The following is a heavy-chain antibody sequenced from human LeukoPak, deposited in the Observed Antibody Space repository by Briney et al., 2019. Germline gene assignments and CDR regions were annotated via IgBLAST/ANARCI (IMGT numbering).Heavy chain of an antibody. CDR2: IYHSGST. D-gene: IGHD2-21*01. J-gene: IGHJ4*02. CDR1: GYSISSGYY. V-gene: IGHV4-38-2*02. CDR3: ARGSYEIPYYFDY. Sequence: SETLSLTCTVSGYSISSGYYWGWIRQPPGKGLEWIGSIYHSGSTYYNPSLKSRVTISVDTSKNQFSLKLSSVTAADTAVYYCARGSYEIPYYFDYWGQGTLVTVSS.